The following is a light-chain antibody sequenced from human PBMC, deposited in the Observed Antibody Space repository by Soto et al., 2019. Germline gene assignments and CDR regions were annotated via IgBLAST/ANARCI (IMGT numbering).Light chain of an antibody. CDR1: QSLLHSTGYNY. CDR2: LGS. Sequence: DIVMTQSPLSLPVTPGESASISCGSSQSLLHSTGYNYLDWYLQKPGQSPQLLIYLGSNRASGVPDRFSGSGSGTEFTLQISRVEAEDVGVYCWMLALQTPRMFGGGTEVEIK. V-gene: IGKV2-28*01. J-gene: IGKJ4*02. CDR3: MLALQTPRM.